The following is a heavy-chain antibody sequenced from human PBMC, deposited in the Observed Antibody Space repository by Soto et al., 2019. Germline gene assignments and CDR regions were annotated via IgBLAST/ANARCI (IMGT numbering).Heavy chain of an antibody. Sequence: QVQLQQWGAGLLKPSETLSLTCAVYGGSFSGYYWSWIRQPPGKGLEWIGEINHSGSTNYNPSLKSRVTISVDTPKNQFSLKLSSVTAADTAVYYCARGLLQWLVLNWFDPWGQGTLVTVSS. V-gene: IGHV4-34*01. J-gene: IGHJ5*02. CDR1: GGSFSGYY. CDR2: INHSGST. CDR3: ARGLLQWLVLNWFDP. D-gene: IGHD6-19*01.